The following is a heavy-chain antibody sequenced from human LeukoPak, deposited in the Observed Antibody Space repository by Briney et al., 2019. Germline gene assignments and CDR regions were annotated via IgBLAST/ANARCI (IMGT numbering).Heavy chain of an antibody. D-gene: IGHD1-1*01. CDR3: ARSGREATDIDY. CDR1: GGSISSSSYY. J-gene: IGHJ4*02. V-gene: IGHV3-21*06. Sequence: ETLSLTCTVSGGSISSSSYYWGWVHQAPGKGLEWLSYINGRGTYIDYAESLKGRITISRDNAQNSLYLQLNSLRVEDTAVYYCARSGREATDIDYWGQGTLVTVSS. CDR2: INGRGTYI.